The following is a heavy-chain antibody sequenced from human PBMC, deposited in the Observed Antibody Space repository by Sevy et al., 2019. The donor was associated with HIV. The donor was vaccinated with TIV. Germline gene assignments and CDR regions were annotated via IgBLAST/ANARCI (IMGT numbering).Heavy chain of an antibody. D-gene: IGHD5-12*01. CDR1: GFTFSNHG. Sequence: GSLRLSCAASGFTFSNHGMHWVRQAPGKGLEWVAFIRHDGSDEYYGDSVKGRFTISRDNSKNTLYLQMNSLRPDDTAVYYCAREGGYTDQGMDVWGQGTTVTVSS. J-gene: IGHJ6*02. CDR3: AREGGYTDQGMDV. CDR2: IRHDGSDE. V-gene: IGHV3-30*02.